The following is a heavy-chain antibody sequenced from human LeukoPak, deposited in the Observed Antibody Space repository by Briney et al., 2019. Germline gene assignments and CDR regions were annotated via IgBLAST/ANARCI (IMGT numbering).Heavy chain of an antibody. V-gene: IGHV3-30*04. CDR2: ISYDGSNK. CDR3: ARELTSTYYFDY. CDR1: GFTFTNDV. J-gene: IGHJ4*02. Sequence: PGRSLRLSCAASGFTFTNDVMHWVRQAPGKGLEWVAVISYDGSNKYYADSVKGRFTISRDNSKNTVYLQMNSLRPEDTAVYYCARELTSTYYFDYWGQGTLVTVSS.